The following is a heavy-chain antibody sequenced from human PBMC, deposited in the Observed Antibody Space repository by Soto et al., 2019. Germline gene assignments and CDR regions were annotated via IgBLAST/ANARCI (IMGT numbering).Heavy chain of an antibody. Sequence: QVQLQESGPGLVKPSETLSLTCTVSGGSISSYYWSWIRQPPGKGLEWIGYIYYSGSTNYNPSLKSRVTISVDTSKNQFSLKLSSVTAADTAVYYCVSYGIDSSSPFDYWGQGTLVTVSS. CDR3: VSYGIDSSSPFDY. CDR1: GGSISSYY. D-gene: IGHD6-6*01. CDR2: IYYSGST. V-gene: IGHV4-59*01. J-gene: IGHJ4*02.